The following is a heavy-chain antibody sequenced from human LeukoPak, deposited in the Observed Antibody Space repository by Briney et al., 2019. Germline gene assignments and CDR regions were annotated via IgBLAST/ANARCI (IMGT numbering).Heavy chain of an antibody. CDR2: ISYDGSNT. CDR3: AKDPFSRRSSGCHGIDY. CDR1: GFTFSSYG. Sequence: QPGRSLRLSCAASGFTFSSYGMHWVRQAPVKGLEWVAVISYDGSNTYYADSVKGRFTISRDNSKNTLYLQMNTLRAEDTALYYCAKDPFSRRSSGCHGIDYWGQGTLVTVSS. V-gene: IGHV3-30*18. J-gene: IGHJ4*02. D-gene: IGHD6-19*01.